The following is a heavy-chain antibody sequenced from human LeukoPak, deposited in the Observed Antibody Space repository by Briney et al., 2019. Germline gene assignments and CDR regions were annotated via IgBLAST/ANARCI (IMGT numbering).Heavy chain of an antibody. D-gene: IGHD2-15*01. V-gene: IGHV3-30*18. Sequence: GGSLRLSCAASGFTFSSYGMCWVRQAPGKGLEWVALISYDGSYKYYADSVKGRFTVSRDNAKNTLYLQMNSLRAGDTAVYYCAKSPVVVIAPPHGLDLWAQGPLVTVSS. CDR1: GFTFSSYG. CDR2: ISYDGSYK. J-gene: IGHJ5*02. CDR3: AKSPVVVIAPPHGLDL.